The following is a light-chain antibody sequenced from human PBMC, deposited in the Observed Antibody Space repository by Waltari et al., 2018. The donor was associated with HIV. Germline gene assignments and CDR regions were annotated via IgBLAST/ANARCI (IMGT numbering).Light chain of an antibody. Sequence: QSALTPPPSASGSLGQSVTISCTASSSDLGAYDSVSWFQQHPRSAPKLLLYEVTRRPSTVSDRFSGSRSGSTAFLTVAGLQPDDEATYFCSSYGDSLRVLFGGGTNVTVL. CDR3: SSYGDSLRVL. J-gene: IGLJ3*02. CDR1: SSDLGAYDS. V-gene: IGLV2-8*01. CDR2: EVT.